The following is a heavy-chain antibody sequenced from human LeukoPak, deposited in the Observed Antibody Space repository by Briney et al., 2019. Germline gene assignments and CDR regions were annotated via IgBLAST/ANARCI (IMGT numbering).Heavy chain of an antibody. CDR1: GGSISSYY. CDR2: IYYSGSA. J-gene: IGHJ4*02. Sequence: SETLSLTCTVSGGSISSYYWSWIRQPPGKGLEWIGYIYYSGSANYNPSLKSRVTISVDTSKNQFSLKLSSVTAADTAVYYCARDSPFRPFDYWGQGTLVTVSS. CDR3: ARDSPFRPFDY. V-gene: IGHV4-59*01.